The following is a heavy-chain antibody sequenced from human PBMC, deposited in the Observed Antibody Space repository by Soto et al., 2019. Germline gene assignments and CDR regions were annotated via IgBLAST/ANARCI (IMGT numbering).Heavy chain of an antibody. CDR3: ASSAGLDHLLNYYGLNV. V-gene: IGHV1-69*13. D-gene: IGHD6-13*01. J-gene: IGHJ6*02. Sequence: AVKVSCKDSGGTFKSTAFSWVRQAPGQGLEWMGGIIPVLGTPNYAQKFQARLTVTADASTTTVNMELSSLRSDDSAVYYCASSAGLDHLLNYYGLNVWGPGTTVTVSS. CDR1: GGTFKSTA. CDR2: IIPVLGTP.